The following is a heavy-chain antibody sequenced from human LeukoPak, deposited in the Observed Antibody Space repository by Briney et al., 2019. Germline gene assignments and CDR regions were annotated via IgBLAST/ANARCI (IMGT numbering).Heavy chain of an antibody. J-gene: IGHJ5*02. D-gene: IGHD3-10*01. Sequence: SETLPLTCAVYGGSFSGYYWSWIRQPPGKGLEWIGEINHSGSTNYNPSLKSRVTISVDTSKNQFSLKLSSVTAADTAVYYCASLWVTMVRGVIIRKQFDPWGQGTLVTVSS. CDR3: ASLWVTMVRGVIIRKQFDP. CDR2: INHSGST. V-gene: IGHV4-34*01. CDR1: GGSFSGYY.